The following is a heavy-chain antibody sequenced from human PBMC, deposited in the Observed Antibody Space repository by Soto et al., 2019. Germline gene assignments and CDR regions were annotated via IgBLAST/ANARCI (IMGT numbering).Heavy chain of an antibody. CDR1: GYTFTSYY. Sequence: ASVKVSCKASGYTFTSYYMHWVRQAPGQGLEWMGIINPSGGSTSYAQKFQGRVTMTRDTATSTVYMELSSLRSEDTAVYYCARGPPIGYCSGGSCYSDNLAFDIWGPGTMVTVSS. D-gene: IGHD2-15*01. CDR2: INPSGGST. CDR3: ARGPPIGYCSGGSCYSDNLAFDI. J-gene: IGHJ3*02. V-gene: IGHV1-46*01.